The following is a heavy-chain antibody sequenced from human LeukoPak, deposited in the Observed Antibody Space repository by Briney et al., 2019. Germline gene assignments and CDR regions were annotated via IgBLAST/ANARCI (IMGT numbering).Heavy chain of an antibody. J-gene: IGHJ4*02. CDR1: GFTSSSYE. Sequence: GGSLRLSCAASGFTSSSYEMNWVRQAPGKGLEWVSYISSSGSTIYYADSVKGRFTISRDDAKNSLYLQMNSLRAEDTAVYYCARDGYCSGGSCYDYWGQGTLVTVSS. CDR2: ISSSGSTI. CDR3: ARDGYCSGGSCYDY. V-gene: IGHV3-48*03. D-gene: IGHD2-15*01.